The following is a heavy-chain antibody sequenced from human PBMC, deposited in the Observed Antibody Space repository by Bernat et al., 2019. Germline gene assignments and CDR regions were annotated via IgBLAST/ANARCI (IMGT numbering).Heavy chain of an antibody. J-gene: IGHJ6*02. CDR1: GFTFSSYS. D-gene: IGHD4-17*01. CDR2: ISSSSSTI. V-gene: IGHV3-48*01. Sequence: EVQLVESGGGLVQPGGSLRLSCAASGFTFSSYSMNWVRQAPGKGLEWVSYISSSSSTIYYADSVKGRFTISRDNAKNSLYLQMNSLRAEDTAVYYCASRTCDYACYYYYYGMDVWGQGTTVTVSS. CDR3: ASRTCDYACYYYYYGMDV.